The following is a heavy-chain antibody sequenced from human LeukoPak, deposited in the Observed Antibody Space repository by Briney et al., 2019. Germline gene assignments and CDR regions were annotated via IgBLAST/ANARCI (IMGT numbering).Heavy chain of an antibody. J-gene: IGHJ5*02. Sequence: ASVKVSCKASRYTFTGYYMHWVRQAPGQGLEWMEWINPNSGGTNYAQKFQGRVTITADKSTSTAYMELSSLRSEDTAVYYCARDAQLALPGNWFDPWGQGTLVTVSS. CDR3: ARDAQLALPGNWFDP. V-gene: IGHV1-2*02. CDR2: INPNSGGT. D-gene: IGHD6-13*01. CDR1: RYTFTGYY.